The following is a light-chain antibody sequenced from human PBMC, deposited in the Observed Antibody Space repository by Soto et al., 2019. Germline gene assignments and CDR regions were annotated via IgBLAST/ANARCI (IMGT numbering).Light chain of an antibody. J-gene: IGKJ3*01. CDR2: GTS. Sequence: EIVLMQSPGTLSLSPGERATLSCRASQSVSSKYLAWYQQKPGQAPRVLIYGTSIRASGVPERFSGGGSGTDFTLTITRLETEDFAVYYCQQYGSSLFTFGPGTKVDI. CDR1: QSVSSKY. V-gene: IGKV3-20*01. CDR3: QQYGSSLFT.